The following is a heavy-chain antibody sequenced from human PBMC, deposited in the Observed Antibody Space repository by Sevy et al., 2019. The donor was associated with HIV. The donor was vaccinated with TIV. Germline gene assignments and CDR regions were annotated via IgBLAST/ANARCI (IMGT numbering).Heavy chain of an antibody. Sequence: GGSLRLSCTASGFTFRNYAMNWVRQAPGKGLERVALISYDGSNKYYADSVRGRFAISRDNSKNTFYLQMNSLRPEDTAIYYCAREGQLWFVYYFDNWGQGTLVTVSS. J-gene: IGHJ4*02. D-gene: IGHD3-10*01. CDR2: ISYDGSNK. CDR1: GFTFRNYA. CDR3: AREGQLWFVYYFDN. V-gene: IGHV3-30*09.